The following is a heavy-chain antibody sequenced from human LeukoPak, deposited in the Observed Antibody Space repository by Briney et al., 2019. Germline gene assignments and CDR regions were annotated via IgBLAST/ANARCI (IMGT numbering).Heavy chain of an antibody. V-gene: IGHV1-2*02. D-gene: IGHD2-2*01. CDR2: INPNSGGT. Sequence: ASVTVSCKASGYTFTGYFMHWVRRAPGQGLEWMGWINPNSGGTNYAQKFQGRVTMTRDTSISTAYMELSRLRSDDTAVYYCASSIVYCSSTSCYFNWGQGTLVTVSS. J-gene: IGHJ4*02. CDR1: GYTFTGYF. CDR3: ASSIVYCSSTSCYFN.